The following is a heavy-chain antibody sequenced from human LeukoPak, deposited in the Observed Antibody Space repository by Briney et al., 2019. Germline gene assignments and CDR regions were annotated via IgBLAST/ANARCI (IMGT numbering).Heavy chain of an antibody. V-gene: IGHV3-30-3*01. CDR1: GFTFSSHS. Sequence: GGSLRLSCAASGFTFSSHSMHWVRQAPGKGLEWVAVISYDGSNKYYADSVKGRFTISRDNFENTLYLQMNSLRAEDTAVYYCARETPSSSSWYIDYWGQGTLVTVSS. D-gene: IGHD6-13*01. CDR2: ISYDGSNK. CDR3: ARETPSSSSWYIDY. J-gene: IGHJ4*02.